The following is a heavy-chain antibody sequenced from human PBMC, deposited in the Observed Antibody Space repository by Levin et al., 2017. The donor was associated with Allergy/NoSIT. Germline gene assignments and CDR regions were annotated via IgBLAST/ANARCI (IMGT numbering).Heavy chain of an antibody. J-gene: IGHJ6*03. Sequence: MTSETLSLTCAVSGGSISSGGYSWSWIRQPPGKGLEWIGYIYHSGSTYYNPSGKSRVTISVDRSKNQFSLKLSSVTAADTAVYYCARVARDPVFIVVVPADIPSYSSMCVWGPGTTVTVSS. CDR3: ARVARDPVFIVVVPADIPSYSSMCV. CDR1: GGSISSGGYS. CDR2: IYHSGST. D-gene: IGHD2-2*02. V-gene: IGHV4-30-2*01.